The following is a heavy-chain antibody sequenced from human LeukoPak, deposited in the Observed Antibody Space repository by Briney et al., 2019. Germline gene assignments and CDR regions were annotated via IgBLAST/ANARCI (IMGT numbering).Heavy chain of an antibody. Sequence: ASVKVSCKASGYTFTSYGISWVRQAPGQGLEWMGWISAYNGNTNYAQKLQGRVTMTRDMSTSTVYMELSSLRSEDTAVYYCASTSGPGSGYRRWGQGTLVTVSS. J-gene: IGHJ4*02. D-gene: IGHD3-22*01. CDR2: ISAYNGNT. CDR1: GYTFTSYG. V-gene: IGHV1-18*01. CDR3: ASTSGPGSGYRR.